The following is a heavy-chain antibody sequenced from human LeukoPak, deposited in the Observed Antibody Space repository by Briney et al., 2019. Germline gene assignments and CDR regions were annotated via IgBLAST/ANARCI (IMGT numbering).Heavy chain of an antibody. D-gene: IGHD1-26*01. V-gene: IGHV3-23*01. CDR2: INDKGGER. CDR1: GFAFNKYA. J-gene: IGHJ4*02. Sequence: PGGSLRLSCAASGFAFNKYAMTWVRQAPRKGLEWVSNINDKGGERHYADSVKGRFTISRDNSKNTVFLQMDSLRADDTAVYYCAKTQWKVGATGYFDYWGQGILVTVSS. CDR3: AKTQWKVGATGYFDY.